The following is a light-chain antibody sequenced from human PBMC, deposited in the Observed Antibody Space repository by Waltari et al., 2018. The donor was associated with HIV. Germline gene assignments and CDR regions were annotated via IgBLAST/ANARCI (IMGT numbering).Light chain of an antibody. CDR1: QSVSSN. J-gene: IGKJ3*01. Sequence: EIVMTQSPATLSVSPGERATLSCRASQSVSSNLAWYQQKPGQAPRLLIYGASTRATGIPARFSGSGSGTEFTLTISSLQSEDFAVYYCQQYNNWPPVAFGPGTKVDIK. V-gene: IGKV3-15*01. CDR2: GAS. CDR3: QQYNNWPPVA.